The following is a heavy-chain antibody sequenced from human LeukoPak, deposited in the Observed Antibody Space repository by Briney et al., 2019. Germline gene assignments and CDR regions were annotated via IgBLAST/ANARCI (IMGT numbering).Heavy chain of an antibody. Sequence: PSETLSPTCTVSGASISNYYWSWFRQPPGKGLEWLAYIYYTGTTNYNPSVKSRLTISVDTSKNQLSLTLNSVTAADPAVYSCARHYSSGTYPLDSWGQGTLVTVSS. CDR3: ARHYSSGTYPLDS. J-gene: IGHJ4*02. CDR2: IYYTGTT. CDR1: GASISNYY. V-gene: IGHV4-59*01. D-gene: IGHD3-10*01.